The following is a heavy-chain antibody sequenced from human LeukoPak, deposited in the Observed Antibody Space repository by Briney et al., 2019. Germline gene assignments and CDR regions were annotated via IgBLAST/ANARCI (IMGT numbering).Heavy chain of an antibody. CDR3: ARPFYAEFGP. J-gene: IGHJ5*02. CDR1: GYTFIGYF. V-gene: IGHV1-2*02. D-gene: IGHD2/OR15-2a*01. CDR2: INPKSGVT. Sequence: GASVKVSCKASGYTFIGYFMHWVRQAPGQGLEWMGWINPKSGVTNYAQSFQGRVTMTRDTSTSTVYMELNRLRSDDTAVYYCARPFYAEFGPWGQGPLVTVSS.